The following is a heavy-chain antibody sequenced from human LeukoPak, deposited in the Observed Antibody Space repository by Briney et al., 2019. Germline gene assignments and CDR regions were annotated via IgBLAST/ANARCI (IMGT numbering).Heavy chain of an antibody. Sequence: PGRSPRLSCAASGFTFSSYAMHWVRQAPGKGLEWVAVISYDGSNKYYADSVKGRFTISRDNSKNTLYLQMNSLRAEDTAVYYCASWSAAGDFDYWGQGTLVTVSS. CDR1: GFTFSSYA. D-gene: IGHD6-13*01. CDR2: ISYDGSNK. CDR3: ASWSAAGDFDY. V-gene: IGHV3-30*04. J-gene: IGHJ4*02.